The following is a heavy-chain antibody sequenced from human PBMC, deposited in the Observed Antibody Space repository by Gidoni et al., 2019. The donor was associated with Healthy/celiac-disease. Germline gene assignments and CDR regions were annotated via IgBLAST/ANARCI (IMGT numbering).Heavy chain of an antibody. J-gene: IGHJ4*02. V-gene: IGHV1-3*01. D-gene: IGHD3-22*01. CDR3: ARDWHYDSSGYYY. Sequence: QVQLVQSGAEVKKPGASVKVSCQASGYTFTSYAMHWVRQAPGQRLEWMGWINAGNGNTKYSQKFQGRVTITRDTSASTAYMELSSLRSEDTAVYYCARDWHYDSSGYYYWGQGTLVTVSS. CDR1: GYTFTSYA. CDR2: INAGNGNT.